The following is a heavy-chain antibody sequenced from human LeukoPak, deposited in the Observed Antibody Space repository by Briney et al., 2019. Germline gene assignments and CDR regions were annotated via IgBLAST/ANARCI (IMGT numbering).Heavy chain of an antibody. Sequence: GGSLRLSCAASGFTFSSYSMNWVRQAPGKGLEWVSYISSSSSTIYYADSVKGRFTISRDNAKNSLYLQMNSLRAEDTAVYYCAKGDSSGYYSNYFDYWGQGTLVTVSS. J-gene: IGHJ4*02. V-gene: IGHV3-48*04. CDR2: ISSSSSTI. CDR3: AKGDSSGYYSNYFDY. D-gene: IGHD3-22*01. CDR1: GFTFSSYS.